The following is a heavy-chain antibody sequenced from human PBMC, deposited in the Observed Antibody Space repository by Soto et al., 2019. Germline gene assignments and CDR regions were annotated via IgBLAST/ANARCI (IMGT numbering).Heavy chain of an antibody. J-gene: IGHJ6*02. Sequence: QVQLVQSGAEVKKPGASVKVSCKASGYTFTSYGISWVRQAPGQGLEWMGWISAYNGNTNYAQKLQGRVTMTTDTSTGTAYMELRSLRSDETAVYYCARESYYGSGSYIGAYGMDVWGQGTTVTVSS. V-gene: IGHV1-18*01. CDR1: GYTFTSYG. CDR3: ARESYYGSGSYIGAYGMDV. D-gene: IGHD3-10*01. CDR2: ISAYNGNT.